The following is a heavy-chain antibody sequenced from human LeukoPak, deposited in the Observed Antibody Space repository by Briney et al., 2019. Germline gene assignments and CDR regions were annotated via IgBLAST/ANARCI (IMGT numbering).Heavy chain of an antibody. Sequence: GGSLRLSCAASGFTFSSYSMNWVRQAPGKGLEWVSSISSSSSYIYYADSVKGRFTISRDNAKNSLYLQMNSLRAEDTAVYYCARRYSSSWYPYYFDYWGQGTLVTVSS. J-gene: IGHJ4*02. D-gene: IGHD6-13*01. CDR2: ISSSSSYI. CDR1: GFTFSSYS. V-gene: IGHV3-21*01. CDR3: ARRYSSSWYPYYFDY.